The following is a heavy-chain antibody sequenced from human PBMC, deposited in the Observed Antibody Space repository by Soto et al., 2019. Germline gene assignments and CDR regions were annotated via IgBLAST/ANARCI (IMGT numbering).Heavy chain of an antibody. CDR3: ARIHYYDSSGVGMEDAFDI. CDR2: ISAYNGNT. J-gene: IGHJ3*02. D-gene: IGHD3-22*01. Sequence: QVQLVQSGAEVKKPGASVKVSCKASGYTFTSYGISWVQQAPGQGLEWMGWISAYNGNTNYAQKLQGRVTMTTDTSTSTAYMELRSLRSDDTAVYYCARIHYYDSSGVGMEDAFDIWGHGTMVTVSS. V-gene: IGHV1-18*01. CDR1: GYTFTSYG.